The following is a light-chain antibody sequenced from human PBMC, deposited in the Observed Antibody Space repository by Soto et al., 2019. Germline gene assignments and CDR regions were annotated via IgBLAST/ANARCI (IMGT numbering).Light chain of an antibody. CDR3: SSYTSSSTLVV. CDR1: SSDVGGYNY. V-gene: IGLV2-14*01. CDR2: EVS. Sequence: QPVLTQPASVSGSPGQSITISCTGTSSDVGGYNYVSWYQQHPGKAPKLMIYEVSNRPSGVSNSFSGSKSGNTASLTISGLQAEDEADYYCSSYTSSSTLVVFGGVTKLTVL. J-gene: IGLJ2*01.